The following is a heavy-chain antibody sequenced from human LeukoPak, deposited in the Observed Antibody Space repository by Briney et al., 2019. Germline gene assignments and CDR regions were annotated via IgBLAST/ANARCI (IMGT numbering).Heavy chain of an antibody. J-gene: IGHJ4*02. CDR1: GFTFSSYW. D-gene: IGHD1-7*01. Sequence: PGGSLRLSCAASGFTFSSYWMSWVRQAPGKGLEWVANIKQDGSEKYYVDSVEGRFTISRDNAKNSLYLQMNSLRAEDTAVYYCAREYNWNYVCYFDYWGQGTLVTVSS. V-gene: IGHV3-7*01. CDR2: IKQDGSEK. CDR3: AREYNWNYVCYFDY.